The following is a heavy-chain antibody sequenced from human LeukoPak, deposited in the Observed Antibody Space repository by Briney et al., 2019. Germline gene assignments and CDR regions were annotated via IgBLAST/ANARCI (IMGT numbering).Heavy chain of an antibody. CDR1: GFTFSGYW. CDR3: ARDWGDIVVVPAALFDY. Sequence: GGSLRLSCAASGFTFSGYWMMWVRQAPGKGLEWVANIKQDGSEKYYVDSVKGRFTISRDNAKNSLYLQMNSLRAEDTAVYYCARDWGDIVVVPAALFDYWGQGTLVTVSS. V-gene: IGHV3-7*01. J-gene: IGHJ4*02. D-gene: IGHD2-2*01. CDR2: IKQDGSEK.